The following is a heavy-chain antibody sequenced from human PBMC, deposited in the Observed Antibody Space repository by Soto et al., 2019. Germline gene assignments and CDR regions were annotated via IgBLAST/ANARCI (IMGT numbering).Heavy chain of an antibody. CDR2: SYYMSKWLN. D-gene: IGHD3-16*01. J-gene: IGHJ4*02. V-gene: IGHV6-1*01. CDR1: GDSLSSISTA. Sequence: PSQTPSLTCALSGDSLSSISTAWTWTRQSPARGLEGLGRSYYMSKWLNNHPPSVKSPLPINPHTSKNQFSLQLHSLPPQDPAVYYCARGDQGFDYWGQGTLVTVSS. CDR3: ARGDQGFDY.